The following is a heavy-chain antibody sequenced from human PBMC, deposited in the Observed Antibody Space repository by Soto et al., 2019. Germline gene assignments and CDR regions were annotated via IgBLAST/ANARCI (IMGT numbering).Heavy chain of an antibody. CDR3: AKDGGGSPTRGMDV. J-gene: IGHJ6*02. D-gene: IGHD1-26*01. V-gene: IGHV3-23*01. CDR2: ISGSGGST. CDR1: GFTFSSYA. Sequence: GGSLRLSCAASGFTFSSYAMSWVRQAPGKGLEWVSAISGSGGSTYYADSVKGRFTISRDNSKNTLYLQMNSLRAEDTAVYYCAKDGGGSPTRGMDVWGQGTTVTVSS.